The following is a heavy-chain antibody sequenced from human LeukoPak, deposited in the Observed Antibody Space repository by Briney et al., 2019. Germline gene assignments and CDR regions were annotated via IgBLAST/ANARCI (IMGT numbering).Heavy chain of an antibody. CDR2: ISSSSSYI. J-gene: IGHJ5*02. CDR3: ARVVGAAALNWFDP. V-gene: IGHV3-21*01. D-gene: IGHD6-13*01. Sequence: PGGSLRLSCAASGFTFSSYSMNWVRQAPGKGLEWFSSISSSSSYIYYAASVKGRSTISRDNAKNSLYLQMNSLSAEDTAVYYCARVVGAAALNWFDPWGQGTLVTVSS. CDR1: GFTFSSYS.